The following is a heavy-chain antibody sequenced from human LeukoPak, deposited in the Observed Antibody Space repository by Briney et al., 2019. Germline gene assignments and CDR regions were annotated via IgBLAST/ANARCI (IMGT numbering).Heavy chain of an antibody. J-gene: IGHJ4*02. CDR3: ARGLALYYFDY. Sequence: SETLSLTCAVYGGSFSGYHWSWIRQPPGKGLEWIGEINHSGSTNYNPSLKSRVTISVDTSKNQFSLKLSSVTAADTAVYYCARGLALYYFDYWGQGTLVTVSS. CDR1: GGSFSGYH. V-gene: IGHV4-34*01. CDR2: INHSGST. D-gene: IGHD6-13*01.